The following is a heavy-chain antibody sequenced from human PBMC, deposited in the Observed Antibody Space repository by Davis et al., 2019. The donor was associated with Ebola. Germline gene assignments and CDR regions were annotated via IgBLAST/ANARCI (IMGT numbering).Heavy chain of an antibody. CDR3: AKVTTVAYYYYYGMDV. Sequence: SVKVSCKASGYTFTSYGISWVRQAPGQGLEWMGGIIPIFGTANYAQKFQGRVTITADESTSTAYMELSSLRSEDTAVYYCAKVTTVAYYYYYGMDVWGKGTTVTVSS. J-gene: IGHJ6*04. V-gene: IGHV1-69*13. D-gene: IGHD4-23*01. CDR2: IIPIFGTA. CDR1: GYTFTSYG.